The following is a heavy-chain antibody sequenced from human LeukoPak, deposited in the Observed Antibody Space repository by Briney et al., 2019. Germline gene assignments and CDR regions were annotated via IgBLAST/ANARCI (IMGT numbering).Heavy chain of an antibody. D-gene: IGHD2-15*01. CDR3: TTRRQDGW. CDR1: GFTFSDAW. V-gene: IGHV3-15*01. CDR2: IKSKSDGGTI. J-gene: IGHJ4*02. Sequence: GGSLRLSCVGSGFTFSDAWMSWVRQTPGKGLEWVGRIKSKSDGGTIVYAGPVKGRFTISRDDSRNTPYLQMNSLITEDTAVYYCTTRRQDGWWGQGTLVTVS.